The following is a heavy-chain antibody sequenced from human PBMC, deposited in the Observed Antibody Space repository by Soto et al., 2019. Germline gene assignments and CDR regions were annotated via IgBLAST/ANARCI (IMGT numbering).Heavy chain of an antibody. J-gene: IGHJ1*01. CDR2: ISSSGSTI. CDR1: GFTFSSYE. Sequence: GGSLRLSCAASGFTFSSYEMNWVRQAPGKGLEWVSYISSSGSTIYYADSVKGRFTISRDSAKNSLYLQMNSLRAEDTAVYYCARGDYYDSSGYYTDFQHWGQGTLVTVSS. D-gene: IGHD3-22*01. CDR3: ARGDYYDSSGYYTDFQH. V-gene: IGHV3-48*03.